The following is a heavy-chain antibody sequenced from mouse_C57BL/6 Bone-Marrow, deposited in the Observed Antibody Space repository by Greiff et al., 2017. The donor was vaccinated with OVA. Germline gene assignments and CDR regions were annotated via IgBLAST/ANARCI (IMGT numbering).Heavy chain of an antibody. CDR2: IYPGSGNT. CDR3: ARTTYYSNPLGFAY. J-gene: IGHJ3*01. V-gene: IGHV1-76*01. Sequence: QVQLQQSGAELVRPGASVKLSCKASGYTFTDYYINWVKQRPGQGLEWIARIYPGSGNTYYNEKFKGKATLTAEKSSSTAYMQLSSLTSEDSAVYFCARTTYYSNPLGFAYWGQGTLVTVSA. CDR1: GYTFTDYY. D-gene: IGHD2-5*01.